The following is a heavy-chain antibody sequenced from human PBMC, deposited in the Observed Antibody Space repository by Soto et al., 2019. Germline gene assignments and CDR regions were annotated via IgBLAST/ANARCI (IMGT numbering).Heavy chain of an antibody. Sequence: EVQLVQSGAEVKKPGESLRISCKGSGYSFTSYWISWVRQMPGKGLEWMGRIDPSDSYTNYSPSFQGHVTISADKSISTAYLQWSSLKASDTAMYYCARHRAAAGTEWYFDLWGRGTLVTVSS. V-gene: IGHV5-10-1*03. CDR1: GYSFTSYW. J-gene: IGHJ2*01. D-gene: IGHD6-13*01. CDR2: IDPSDSYT. CDR3: ARHRAAAGTEWYFDL.